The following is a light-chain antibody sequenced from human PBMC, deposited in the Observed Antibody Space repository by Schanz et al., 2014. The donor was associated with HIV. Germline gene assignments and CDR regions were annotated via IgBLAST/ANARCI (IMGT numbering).Light chain of an antibody. J-gene: IGLJ2*01. Sequence: QSALTQPASVSGSPGQSISISCTGTSGDVGSYNYVSWYQQHPGKAPKLMIYDVSNRPSGVSSRFSGSKSGNTASLTISGLQAEDEADYYCCSYAGSNVVFGGGTKLTVL. CDR2: DVS. V-gene: IGLV2-14*03. CDR3: CSYAGSNVV. CDR1: SGDVGSYNY.